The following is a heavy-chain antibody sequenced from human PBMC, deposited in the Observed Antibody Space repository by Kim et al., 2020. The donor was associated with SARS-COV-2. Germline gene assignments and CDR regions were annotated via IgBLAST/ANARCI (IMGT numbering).Heavy chain of an antibody. V-gene: IGHV4-31*03. CDR2: TYYSGST. Sequence: SETLSLTCTVSGGSISSGGYYWSWIRQHPGKGLEWIGYTYYSGSTYYNPSLKSRVTISVDTSKNQFSLKLSPVTAADTAVYYCARDHGSYWGDAFDIWGQGTMVSVSS. D-gene: IGHD1-26*01. J-gene: IGHJ3*02. CDR3: ARDHGSYWGDAFDI. CDR1: GGSISSGGYY.